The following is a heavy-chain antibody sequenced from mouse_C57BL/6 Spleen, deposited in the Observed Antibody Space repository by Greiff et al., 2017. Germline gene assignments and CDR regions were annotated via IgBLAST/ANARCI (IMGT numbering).Heavy chain of an antibody. CDR1: GYSFTGYF. Sequence: DVHLVESGPELVKPGDSVKISCKASGYSFTGYFMNWVMQSHGKSLEWIGRINPYNGDTFYNQKFKGKATLTVDKSSSTAHMELRSLTSEDSAVYYCARKDDYDWAWMDYWGQGTSVTVSS. D-gene: IGHD2-4*01. J-gene: IGHJ4*01. V-gene: IGHV1-20*01. CDR2: INPYNGDT. CDR3: ARKDDYDWAWMDY.